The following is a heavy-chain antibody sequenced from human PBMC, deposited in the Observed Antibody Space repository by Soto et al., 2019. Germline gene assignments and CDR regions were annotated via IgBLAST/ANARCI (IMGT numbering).Heavy chain of an antibody. V-gene: IGHV4-59*01. CDR1: GGSISSYY. CDR2: IYYSGST. J-gene: IGHJ3*02. D-gene: IGHD3-16*01. CDR3: ARWVRTFSRLKPRDVFAI. Sequence: SETLSLTCTVSGGSISSYYWSWIRQPPGKGLEWIGYIYYSGSTNYNPSLKSRVTISVDTSKNQFSLKLSSVTAADTAVYYCARWVRTFSRLKPRDVFAIWGQGTMVTVSS.